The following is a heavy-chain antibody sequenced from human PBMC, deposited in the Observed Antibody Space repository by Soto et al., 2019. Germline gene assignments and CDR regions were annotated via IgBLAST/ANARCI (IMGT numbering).Heavy chain of an antibody. Sequence: GGPLRRSCAAFGFTLSSYDMHWVRQATGKGLEWVSAIGTAGDTYYPGSVKGRFTISRENAKNSLYLQMNSLRPEDTAVYYCARSGSIDYWGRGTLVTVSS. V-gene: IGHV3-13*04. J-gene: IGHJ4*02. CDR2: IGTAGDT. CDR3: ARSGSIDY. CDR1: GFTLSSYD.